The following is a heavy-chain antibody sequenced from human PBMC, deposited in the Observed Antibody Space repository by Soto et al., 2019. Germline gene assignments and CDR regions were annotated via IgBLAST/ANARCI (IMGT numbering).Heavy chain of an antibody. V-gene: IGHV3-30-3*01. Sequence: ESGGGVVQPGRSLRLSCAASGFTFSNYAIHWVRQAPGKGLEWVAVISYDGSNKYYADSVKGRFTISRDNSKNTLYLQMNSLRAEDTAVYYCARDPAYQAQYGMDVWGQGTTVTVSS. CDR2: ISYDGSNK. CDR3: ARDPAYQAQYGMDV. CDR1: GFTFSNYA. D-gene: IGHD2-2*01. J-gene: IGHJ6*02.